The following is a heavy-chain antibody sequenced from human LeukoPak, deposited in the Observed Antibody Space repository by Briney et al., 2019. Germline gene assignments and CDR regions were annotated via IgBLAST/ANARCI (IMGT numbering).Heavy chain of an antibody. CDR3: ARVQDYYDSSGYYYVGYFDY. V-gene: IGHV3-33*01. Sequence: PGRSLRLSCAASGFTFSSYGMHWVRQAPGKGLEWVAVIWYDGSNKYYADSVKGRFTISRVNSKNTLYLQMNSLRAEDTAVYYCARVQDYYDSSGYYYVGYFDYWGQGTLVTVSS. CDR2: IWYDGSNK. D-gene: IGHD3-22*01. J-gene: IGHJ4*02. CDR1: GFTFSSYG.